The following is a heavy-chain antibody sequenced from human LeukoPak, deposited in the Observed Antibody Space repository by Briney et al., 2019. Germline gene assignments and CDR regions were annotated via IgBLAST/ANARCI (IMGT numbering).Heavy chain of an antibody. CDR2: ISSSRDTI. D-gene: IGHD2/OR15-2a*01. CDR1: GFTFSEYY. J-gene: IGHJ2*01. Sequence: GGSLRLSCVASGFTFSEYYMSWIRQAPGKGLEWVSYISSSRDTIYYADSVKGRFTISRDNAKNSLYLQMNSLRAEDTAVYYCAGELYFNWYFDLWGRGTLVTVSS. V-gene: IGHV3-11*04. CDR3: AGELYFNWYFDL.